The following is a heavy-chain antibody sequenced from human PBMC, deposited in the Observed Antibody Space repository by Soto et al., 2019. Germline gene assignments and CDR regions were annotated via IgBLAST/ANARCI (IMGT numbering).Heavy chain of an antibody. V-gene: IGHV3-23*01. D-gene: IGHD2-21*02. CDR1: GFRFNDFA. J-gene: IGHJ4*02. CDR2: ISFSGNSP. CDR3: AKRGSSGGDGLPFYFDS. Sequence: EVQLLESGGGLVQPGGALRLSCVASGFRFNDFAMTWVRQVSGKGLECGASISFSGNSPYYADAVKGRFIISRDNSKNTLYLHMHSLRPNDTAVYYWAKRGSSGGDGLPFYFDSCGQGPQVTVSS.